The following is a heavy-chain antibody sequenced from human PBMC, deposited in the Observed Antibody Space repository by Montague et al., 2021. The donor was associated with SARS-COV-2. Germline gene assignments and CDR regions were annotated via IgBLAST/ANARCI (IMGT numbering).Heavy chain of an antibody. CDR1: GGSISSSSYY. J-gene: IGHJ5*02. D-gene: IGHD3-3*01. CDR2: IYYSGST. V-gene: IGHV4-39*01. Sequence: SETLSLTCTVSGGSISSSSYYWGWIRQPPGIVLEWIGSIYYSGSTYYNPSLKSRVTISVDTSKNQFSLKLSSVTAADTAVYYCARHPHQQISIFGVVWEGNGIDPWGQGTLVNVSS. CDR3: ARHPHQQISIFGVVWEGNGIDP.